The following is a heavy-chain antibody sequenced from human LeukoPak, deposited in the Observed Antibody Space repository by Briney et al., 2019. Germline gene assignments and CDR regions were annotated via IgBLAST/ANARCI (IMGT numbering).Heavy chain of an antibody. CDR1: GYTFTGYY. V-gene: IGHV1-2*06. CDR3: ARDDWGDYWYFDL. Sequence: ASVKVSCKVAGYTFTGYYMHRVRQAPGQGLEWMGRINPNSGGTNYAQKFQGRVTMTRDTSISTAYMELSRLRSDDTAVYYCARDDWGDYWYFDLWGRGTLVTVSS. CDR2: INPNSGGT. D-gene: IGHD3-9*01. J-gene: IGHJ2*01.